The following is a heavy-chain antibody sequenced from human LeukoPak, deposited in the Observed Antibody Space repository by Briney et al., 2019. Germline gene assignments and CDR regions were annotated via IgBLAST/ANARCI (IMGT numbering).Heavy chain of an antibody. CDR2: ISETGRST. CDR3: ARDDDSSGYPLDAFDI. D-gene: IGHD3-22*01. Sequence: GGSLRLSCVASGFTFSTFAMNWVRQAPGKGLEWVSTISETGRSTYYADSVKGQFTISRDNSKNTLYLQMNSLRAEDTAVYYCARDDDSSGYPLDAFDIWGQGTMVTVSS. CDR1: GFTFSTFA. J-gene: IGHJ3*02. V-gene: IGHV3-23*01.